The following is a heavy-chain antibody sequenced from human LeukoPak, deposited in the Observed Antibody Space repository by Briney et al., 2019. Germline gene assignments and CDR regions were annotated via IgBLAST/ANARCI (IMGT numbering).Heavy chain of an antibody. V-gene: IGHV4-30-4*01. CDR3: ARLRVATSPSLDY. J-gene: IGHJ4*02. Sequence: SETLSLTCTVSGGSISSGDYYWSWIRQPPGKGLEWIGYIYYSGSTYYNPSLKSRVTISVDTSKNQFSLKLSSVTAADTAVYYCARLRVATSPSLDYWGQGTLVTVCS. D-gene: IGHD5-12*01. CDR2: IYYSGST. CDR1: GGSISSGDYY.